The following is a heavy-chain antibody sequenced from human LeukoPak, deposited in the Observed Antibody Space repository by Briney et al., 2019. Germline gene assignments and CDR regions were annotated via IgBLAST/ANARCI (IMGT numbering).Heavy chain of an antibody. CDR1: GFSFSSYG. CDR2: IWYDGSTK. D-gene: IGHD3-22*01. Sequence: GRSLRLSCASSGFSFSSYGMHWVRQAPGKGLEWVAVIWYDGSTKYYVDSVQGRFAISRDNSKNTLYLQMNTLRAEDTAVYYCARSLRDSSGYYFDHWGQGTLVTVSS. CDR3: ARSLRDSSGYYFDH. J-gene: IGHJ4*02. V-gene: IGHV3-33*01.